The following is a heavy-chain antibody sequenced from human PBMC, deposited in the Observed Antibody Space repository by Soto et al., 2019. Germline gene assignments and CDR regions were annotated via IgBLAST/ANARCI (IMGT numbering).Heavy chain of an antibody. J-gene: IGHJ4*02. Sequence: QVQLQESGPGLVKPSETLSLTCTVSGGSMITYYWSWIRQSPGKGLEWIGYVHHGGSTLYNPSLRNRAAVSLSRSNNQFFLQLTSVPAAATAFFYCAREVRDGSDWYWDYCGQGILVTVYS. CDR2: VHHGGST. D-gene: IGHD6-19*01. CDR3: AREVRDGSDWYWDY. CDR1: GGSMITYY. V-gene: IGHV4-59*01.